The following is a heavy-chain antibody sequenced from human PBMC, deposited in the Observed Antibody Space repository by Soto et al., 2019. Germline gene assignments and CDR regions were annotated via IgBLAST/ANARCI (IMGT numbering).Heavy chain of an antibody. CDR1: GGSISSSSYY. CDR2: IYYSGST. D-gene: IGHD3-10*01. J-gene: IGHJ5*02. V-gene: IGHV4-39*01. Sequence: QLQLQESGPGLVKPSETLSLTCTVSGGSISSSSYYWGWIRQPPGKGLEWIGSIYYSGSTYYNPSLKSRVTISVDTSKNQFSLKLSSVTAADTAVYYCARHSYHYGSTYGCWLDPWGQGTLVTVSS. CDR3: ARHSYHYGSTYGCWLDP.